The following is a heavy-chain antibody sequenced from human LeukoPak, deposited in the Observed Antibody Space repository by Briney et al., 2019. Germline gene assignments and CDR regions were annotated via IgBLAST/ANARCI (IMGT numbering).Heavy chain of an antibody. CDR1: GGSISSSSYY. CDR3: AGGRVAYSAYYFDY. Sequence: PSETLSLTCTVSGGSISSSSYYWGWIRQPPGKGLEWIGSIYYSGSTYYNPSLKSRVTISVDTSKNQFSLKLSSVTAADTAVYYCAGGRVAYSAYYFDYWGQGTLVTVSS. CDR2: IYYSGST. J-gene: IGHJ4*02. V-gene: IGHV4-39*01. D-gene: IGHD2-15*01.